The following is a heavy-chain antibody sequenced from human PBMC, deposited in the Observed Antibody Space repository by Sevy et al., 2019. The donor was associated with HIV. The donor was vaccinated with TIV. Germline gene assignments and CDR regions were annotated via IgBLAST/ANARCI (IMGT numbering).Heavy chain of an antibody. V-gene: IGHV3-21*01. CDR1: GFTFSTYN. CDR2: ISGISNYI. Sequence: GGSLRLSCAASGFTFSTYNMNWVRQAPGKGLEWVSFISGISNYIYYADSVKGRFTISRDKAKNSLYLQMNSLRAEDTAIYYCARGVQTYDAFDIWGQGTMVTVSS. CDR3: ARGVQTYDAFDI. D-gene: IGHD6-6*01. J-gene: IGHJ3*02.